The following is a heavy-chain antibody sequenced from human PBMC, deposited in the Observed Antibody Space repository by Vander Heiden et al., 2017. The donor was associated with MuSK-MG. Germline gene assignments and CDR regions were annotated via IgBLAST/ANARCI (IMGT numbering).Heavy chain of an antibody. CDR3: TRDQNYYQGYFDYMDV. J-gene: IGHJ6*03. Sequence: QEQLQQSGPGLVKPSQTLSLTCAISGDSVSSNNAAWHWIRQSPSRGLAWLGRTDYRSKWYSDYAAAVGSRITISPDTSKNQFSLQLNSVTPEDTAVYYCTRDQNYYQGYFDYMDVWGKGTTVTVSS. V-gene: IGHV6-1*01. D-gene: IGHD2-2*01. CDR1: GDSVSSNNAA. CDR2: TDYRSKWYS.